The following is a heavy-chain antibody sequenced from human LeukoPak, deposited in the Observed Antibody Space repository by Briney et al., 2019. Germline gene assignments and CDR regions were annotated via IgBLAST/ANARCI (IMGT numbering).Heavy chain of an antibody. CDR3: VKDHGYSSGWYVRGFDY. J-gene: IGHJ4*02. Sequence: GGSLGLSCSASGFSFTTYAMHWVRQAPGKGLEYVSAISSNGGSTHYADSVKGRFAISRDNSKNTLYLQMSSLRAEDTAVYYCVKDHGYSSGWYVRGFDYWGQGTLVTVSS. CDR1: GFSFTTYA. V-gene: IGHV3-64D*09. CDR2: ISSNGGST. D-gene: IGHD6-19*01.